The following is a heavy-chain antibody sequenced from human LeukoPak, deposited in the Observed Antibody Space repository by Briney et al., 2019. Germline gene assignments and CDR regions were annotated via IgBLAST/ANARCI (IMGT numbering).Heavy chain of an antibody. D-gene: IGHD6-19*01. V-gene: IGHV3-33*01. Sequence: GGSLRLSCAASGFTFSSYGMHWVRQAPGKGLEWVAVIWYDGSNKYYADSVKGRFTISRDNSKNTLYLQMNSLRAEDTAVYYCARDRAVAENWFDPWCQGTLVTVSS. CDR1: GFTFSSYG. CDR2: IWYDGSNK. J-gene: IGHJ5*02. CDR3: ARDRAVAENWFDP.